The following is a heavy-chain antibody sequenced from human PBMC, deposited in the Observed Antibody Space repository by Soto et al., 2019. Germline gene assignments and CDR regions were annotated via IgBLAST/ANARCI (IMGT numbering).Heavy chain of an antibody. D-gene: IGHD2-15*01. Sequence: QVQLVQSGAEVKKPGSSVRISCAASGATFNDYTFTWVRRAPGQGLEWMGRVIPLLEASNYAEKFQDRVTITADRSTSTVYMELSGLKSEDSAIYYCASGKSQMTQDRMGFYYYMDVWGKGTTVTVSS. CDR2: VIPLLEAS. J-gene: IGHJ6*03. V-gene: IGHV1-69*08. CDR1: GATFNDYT. CDR3: ASGKSQMTQDRMGFYYYMDV.